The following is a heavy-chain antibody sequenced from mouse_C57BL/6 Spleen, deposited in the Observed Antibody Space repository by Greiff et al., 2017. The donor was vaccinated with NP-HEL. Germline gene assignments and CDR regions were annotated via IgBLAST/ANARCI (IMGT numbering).Heavy chain of an antibody. D-gene: IGHD1-2*01. CDR3: ARRGGSSSGMDY. Sequence: EVMLVESEGGLVQPGSSMKLSCTASGFTFSDYYMAWVRQVPEKGLEWVANINYDGSSTYYLDSLKSRFIISRDNAKNILYLQMSSLKSEDTATYYCARRGGSSSGMDYWGQGTSVTVSS. CDR2: INYDGSST. V-gene: IGHV5-16*01. J-gene: IGHJ4*01. CDR1: GFTFSDYY.